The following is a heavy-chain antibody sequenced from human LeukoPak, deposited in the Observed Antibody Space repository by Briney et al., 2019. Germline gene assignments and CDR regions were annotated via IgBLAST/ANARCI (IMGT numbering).Heavy chain of an antibody. CDR1: GGTFSSYA. CDR2: IIPIFGTA. D-gene: IGHD5-18*01. CDR3: ARWTDTAMCTPSFDY. J-gene: IGHJ4*02. Sequence: HRASVKVSCKASGGTFSSYAISWVRQAPGQGLEWMGGIIPIFGTANYAQKFQGRVTITTDESTSTAYMELSSLRSEDTAVYYCARWTDTAMCTPSFDYWGQGTLVTVSS. V-gene: IGHV1-69*05.